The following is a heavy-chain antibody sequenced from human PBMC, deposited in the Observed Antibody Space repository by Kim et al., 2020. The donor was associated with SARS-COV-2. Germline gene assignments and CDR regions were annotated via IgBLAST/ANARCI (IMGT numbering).Heavy chain of an antibody. CDR2: NYESSGVT. D-gene: IGHD3-10*01. Sequence: GGSLRLSCVVSGLPFNTPAMTWVRQAPGKGLQWVAGNYESSGVTYYTDSVKGRFTISWDRSKSTLYLQMNSLRVEDTAVYYCGRDPRGPDYWGQGALVIVSS. CDR1: GLPFNTPA. V-gene: IGHV3-23*01. J-gene: IGHJ4*02. CDR3: GRDPRGPDY.